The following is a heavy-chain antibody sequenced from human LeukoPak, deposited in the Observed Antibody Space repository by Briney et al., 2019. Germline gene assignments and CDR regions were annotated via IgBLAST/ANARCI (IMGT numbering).Heavy chain of an antibody. Sequence: ASVKVSFKASGYTFTIYGISWVRQAPGQGLEWMGWISAYNGNTNYAQKLQGRVTMTTDTSTSTAYMELRSLRSDDAAVYYCARRTYYYDSSPKAFDIWGQGTMVTVSS. CDR1: GYTFTIYG. J-gene: IGHJ3*02. V-gene: IGHV1-18*01. CDR2: ISAYNGNT. CDR3: ARRTYYYDSSPKAFDI. D-gene: IGHD3-22*01.